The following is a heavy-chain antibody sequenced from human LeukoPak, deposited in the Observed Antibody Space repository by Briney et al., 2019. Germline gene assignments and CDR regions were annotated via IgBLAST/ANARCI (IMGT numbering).Heavy chain of an antibody. J-gene: IGHJ4*02. CDR3: ARGGYGSGSYYFDY. CDR1: GFTFSSYA. Sequence: GGSLRLSCAASGFTFSSYAMHWVRQAPGKGLEWVAVISYDGSNKYYADSVKGRFTISRDNSKNTLYLQMNSLRAEDTAVYYCARGGYGSGSYYFDYWGQGTLVTVSS. V-gene: IGHV3-30-3*01. D-gene: IGHD3-10*01. CDR2: ISYDGSNK.